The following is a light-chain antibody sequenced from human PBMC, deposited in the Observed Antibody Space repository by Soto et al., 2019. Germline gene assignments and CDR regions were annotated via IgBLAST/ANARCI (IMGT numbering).Light chain of an antibody. CDR1: RTFSNL. Sequence: EIVLTQSPVTLSLSPGERATLSCRASRTFSNLLAWYQQKPGQPPRLLIYDGYYRATDTPPRFSGSGSGTDFTLTISSLDPEDSAVYYCQQRNRCPITFGQGTRLDI. J-gene: IGKJ5*01. CDR3: QQRNRCPIT. V-gene: IGKV3-11*01. CDR2: DGY.